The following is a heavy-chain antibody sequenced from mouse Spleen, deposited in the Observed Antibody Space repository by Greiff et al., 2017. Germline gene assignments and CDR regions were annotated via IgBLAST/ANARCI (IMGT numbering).Heavy chain of an antibody. CDR1: GFNIKDDY. D-gene: IGHD1-2*01. Sequence: VQLQQSGAELVRPGASVKLSCTASGFNIKDDYMHWVKQRPEQGLEWIGWIDPENGDTEYASKFQGKATITADTSSNTAYLQLSSLTSEDTAVYYCTTFHYYGGAYWGQGTLVTVSA. J-gene: IGHJ3*01. CDR2: IDPENGDT. V-gene: IGHV14-4*01. CDR3: TTFHYYGGAY.